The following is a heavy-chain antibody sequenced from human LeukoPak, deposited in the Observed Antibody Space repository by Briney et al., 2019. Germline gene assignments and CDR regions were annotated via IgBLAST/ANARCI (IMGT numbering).Heavy chain of an antibody. CDR1: GYTFTGYY. CDR2: INPNSGGT. D-gene: IGHD3-22*01. CDR3: ASSFFYDNSGYYP. V-gene: IGHV1-2*06. J-gene: IGHJ5*02. Sequence: GASVKVSCKASGYTFTGYYMHWVRQAPGQGLEWMGRINPNSGGTNYAQKFQGRVTMTRDTSITTACMELSRLRSDDTAVYYCASSFFYDNSGYYPWGQGTLVTVSS.